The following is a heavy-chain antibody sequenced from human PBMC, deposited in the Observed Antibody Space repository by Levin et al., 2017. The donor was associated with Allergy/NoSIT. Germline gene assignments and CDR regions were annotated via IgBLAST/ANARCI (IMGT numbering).Heavy chain of an antibody. CDR1: GFSFSPYA. D-gene: IGHD3-10*01. V-gene: IGHV3-23*01. CDR2: ITKSGDT. CDR3: AKESGLTPAMYYFDY. J-gene: IGHJ4*02. Sequence: GESLKISCAASGFSFSPYAMSWVRQAPGKGLEWVSTITKSGDTYYADSVKGRFTISRDNSKNTLYLQMNSLRAEDTAIYWCAKESGLTPAMYYFDYWGQGTLVTVSS.